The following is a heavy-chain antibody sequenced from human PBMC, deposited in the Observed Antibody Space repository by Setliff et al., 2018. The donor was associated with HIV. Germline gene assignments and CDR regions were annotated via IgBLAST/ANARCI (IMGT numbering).Heavy chain of an antibody. CDR2: IIPMFGSA. J-gene: IGHJ6*03. D-gene: IGHD3-10*01. V-gene: IGHV1-69*13. Sequence: SVKVSCKASGGTFSSHAINWVRQAPGQGLEWMGGIIPMFGSANYAQKFQGRVTITADGSTRTVYMVLSSLRSEDTAVYYCARGTDGDYYYYMDVWGKGTTVTVSS. CDR1: GGTFSSHA. CDR3: ARGTDGDYYYYMDV.